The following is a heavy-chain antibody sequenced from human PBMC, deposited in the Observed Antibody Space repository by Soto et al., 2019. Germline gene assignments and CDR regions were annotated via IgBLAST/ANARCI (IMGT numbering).Heavy chain of an antibody. Sequence: PGGSLRLSCAASGLTFNRYWMHWVRHAPGKGLVWVPHINTDGSNTNYADSVKGRFTISRDNAKSTLFLQMNSLRDEDTAVYYCAREFCSGGNCYTYYFDPWGQGIPVTVSS. CDR3: AREFCSGGNCYTYYFDP. J-gene: IGHJ5*02. CDR2: INTDGSNT. D-gene: IGHD2-15*01. CDR1: GLTFNRYW. V-gene: IGHV3-74*01.